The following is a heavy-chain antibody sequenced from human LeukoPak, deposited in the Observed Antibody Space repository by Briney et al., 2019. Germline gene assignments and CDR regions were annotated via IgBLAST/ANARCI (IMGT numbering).Heavy chain of an antibody. Sequence: SVKVSCKASGGTFSRYAISWVRQAPGQGLEWMGGIIPNFGTENHPHKFQGRAKNTADESNSTAYMALSSLSPEDSRVYYCARGRNSSGWYGDYCCYGMDVWGQGTTVAVSS. CDR1: GGTFSRYA. D-gene: IGHD6-19*01. V-gene: IGHV1-69*13. CDR3: ARGRNSSGWYGDYCCYGMDV. J-gene: IGHJ6*02. CDR2: IIPNFGTE.